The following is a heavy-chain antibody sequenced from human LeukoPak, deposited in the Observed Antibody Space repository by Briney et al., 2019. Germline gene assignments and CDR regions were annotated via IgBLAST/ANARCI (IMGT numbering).Heavy chain of an antibody. V-gene: IGHV4-61*01. CDR3: ARGSGQWGFDS. CDR1: GDSVSSDSFY. CDR2: IYNSGST. D-gene: IGHD3-10*01. J-gene: IGHJ4*02. Sequence: SETLSLTCTVSGDSVSSDSFYWSWIRQPPGKGLEWIGYIYNSGSTNYSPSLKSRATISVDASKNQFSLKLSSVTAADTAVYYCARGSGQWGFDSWGQGTLVTVSS.